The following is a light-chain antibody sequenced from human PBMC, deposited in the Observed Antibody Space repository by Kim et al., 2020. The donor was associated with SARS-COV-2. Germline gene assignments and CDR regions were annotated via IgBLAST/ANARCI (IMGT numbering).Light chain of an antibody. Sequence: ASVGDSVTIPRRASRSISVWLAWYQQKPGKAPKLLIHKASNLESGVPSRFSGSGSGTDFTLTISSLQPDDFATYYCQQYNSYSRTFGQGTKVDI. CDR3: QQYNSYSRT. CDR1: RSISVW. J-gene: IGKJ1*01. CDR2: KAS. V-gene: IGKV1-5*03.